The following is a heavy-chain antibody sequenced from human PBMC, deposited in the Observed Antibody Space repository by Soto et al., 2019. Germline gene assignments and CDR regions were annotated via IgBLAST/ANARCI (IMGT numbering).Heavy chain of an antibody. J-gene: IGHJ4*02. CDR2: VYYSGST. CDR3: ARRYYDSSGYYAFDK. V-gene: IGHV4-39*02. CDR1: GGSISSSSYY. D-gene: IGHD3-22*01. Sequence: SETLSLTCTVSGGSISSSSYYWGWIRQPPGKGLEWIGNVYYSGSTYYNPSLKSRVTISVDTSKNHFSLRLSSVTAADTAVYYCARRYYDSSGYYAFDKWGQGTLVTVS.